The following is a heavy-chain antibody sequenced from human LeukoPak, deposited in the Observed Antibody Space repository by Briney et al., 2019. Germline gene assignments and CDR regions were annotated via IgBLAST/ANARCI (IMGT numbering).Heavy chain of an antibody. J-gene: IGHJ4*02. CDR2: IYSGGST. Sequence: GGSLRLSCAASGFTVSSDYMSWVRQAPGKGLEWVSVIYSGGSTYYADSVKGRFTISRDNSKSTLYLQMNSLRAEDTAVYYCAREITGTTTTGPQTHWGQGTLVTVSS. V-gene: IGHV3-66*02. D-gene: IGHD1-14*01. CDR3: AREITGTTTTGPQTH. CDR1: GFTVSSDY.